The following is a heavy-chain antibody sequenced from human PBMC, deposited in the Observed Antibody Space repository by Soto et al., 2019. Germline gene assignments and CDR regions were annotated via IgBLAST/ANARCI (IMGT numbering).Heavy chain of an antibody. CDR1: GFTFSSYG. J-gene: IGHJ6*03. CDR2: IWYDGSNK. V-gene: IGHV3-33*01. Sequence: GGSLRLSCAASGFTFSSYGMHWVRQAPGKGLEWVAVIWYDGSNKYYADSVKGRFTISRDNSKNTLYLQMNSLRAEDTAVYYCASLNLGYCSSTCCPSRPLDYMDVWGKGTTVTVSS. CDR3: ASLNLGYCSSTCCPSRPLDYMDV. D-gene: IGHD2-2*01.